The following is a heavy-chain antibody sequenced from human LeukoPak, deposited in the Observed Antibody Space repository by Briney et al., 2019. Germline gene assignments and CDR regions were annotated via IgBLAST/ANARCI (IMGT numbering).Heavy chain of an antibody. V-gene: IGHV4-30-2*01. Sequence: PSQTLSLTCAVSGDSISSGGSSWNWIRQPPGKGLEWIGEINHSGSTNYNPSLKSRVTISVDTSKNQFSLKLSSVTAADTAVYYCARGLYDFWSGYYDWGQGTLVTVSS. CDR1: GDSISSGGSS. CDR2: INHSGST. J-gene: IGHJ4*02. D-gene: IGHD3-3*01. CDR3: ARGLYDFWSGYYD.